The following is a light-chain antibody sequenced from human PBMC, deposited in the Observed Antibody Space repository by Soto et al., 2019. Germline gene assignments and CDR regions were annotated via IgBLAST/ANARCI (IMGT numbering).Light chain of an antibody. CDR2: GAS. J-gene: IGKJ1*01. V-gene: IGKV3D-15*01. CDR3: QQYNDWPLT. CDR1: QSVSNN. Sequence: EIVLTQSPGTPSLSPGERAPLSCRASQSVSNNYLAWYQQKPGQAPRLLIYGASNRATGIPDRFSGTGSGTEFTLTISSLQSEDFALYYCQQYNDWPLTFGQGTKVDIK.